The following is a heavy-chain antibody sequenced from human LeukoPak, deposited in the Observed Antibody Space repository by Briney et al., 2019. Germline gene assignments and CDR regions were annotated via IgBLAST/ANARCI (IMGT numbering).Heavy chain of an antibody. Sequence: PLETLSLTCTVSGGSISSGDYYWSWIRQPPGKGLEWIGYIYYSGSTYYNPSLKSRVTISVDTSKNQFSLKLGSVTAADTAVYYCAREVITGTPNAFDIWGQGTMVTVSS. V-gene: IGHV4-30-4*01. J-gene: IGHJ3*02. CDR1: GGSISSGDYY. D-gene: IGHD1-20*01. CDR3: AREVITGTPNAFDI. CDR2: IYYSGST.